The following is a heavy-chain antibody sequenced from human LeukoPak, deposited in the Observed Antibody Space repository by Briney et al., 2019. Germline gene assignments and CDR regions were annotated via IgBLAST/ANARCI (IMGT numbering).Heavy chain of an antibody. D-gene: IGHD1-26*01. CDR1: GYSFTSYW. CDR3: ARLSGRDFDF. V-gene: IGHV5-51*01. CDR2: IYPGDSET. Sequence: KYGESLKISCKGSGYSFTSYWIGWVRLMSGEGLEWMGIIYPGDSETRYSPSFQGQVTMSVDKSISTAYLQWSSLKSSDTAMYYCARLSGRDFDFWGQGTLVTVSS. J-gene: IGHJ4*02.